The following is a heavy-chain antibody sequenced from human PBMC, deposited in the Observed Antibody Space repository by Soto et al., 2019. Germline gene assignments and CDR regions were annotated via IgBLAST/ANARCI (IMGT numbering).Heavy chain of an antibody. CDR3: ARDWAYYGSGSYDYYYGMDV. Sequence: QVQLVQSGAEVKKPGSSVKVSCKASGGTFSSYTISWVRQAPGQGLEWMGRIIPILGIANYAQKFQGRVTITADKSTSTAYMELSSLRSEDTAVYYCARDWAYYGSGSYDYYYGMDVWGQGTTVTVSS. CDR2: IIPILGIA. J-gene: IGHJ6*02. CDR1: GGTFSSYT. D-gene: IGHD3-10*01. V-gene: IGHV1-69*08.